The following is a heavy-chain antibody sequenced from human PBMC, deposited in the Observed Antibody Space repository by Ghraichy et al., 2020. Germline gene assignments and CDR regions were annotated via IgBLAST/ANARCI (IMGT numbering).Heavy chain of an antibody. Sequence: ASVKVSCKASGYTFTSYDINWVRQATGQGLEWMGWINPNSGNTGYAQKFQGRVTMTRNTSRSTAYMELRSLRSDDTAVYYCARGRGGRLLGRDFVWLQKQFWGQGSLFTVSS. CDR3: ARGRGGRLLGRDFVWLQKQF. V-gene: IGHV1-8*01. CDR1: GYTFTSYD. D-gene: IGHD3-9*01. J-gene: IGHJ4*02. CDR2: INPNSGNT.